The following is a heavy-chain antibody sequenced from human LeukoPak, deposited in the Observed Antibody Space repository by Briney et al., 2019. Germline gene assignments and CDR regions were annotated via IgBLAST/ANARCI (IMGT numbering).Heavy chain of an antibody. CDR1: GVSITNYY. V-gene: IGHV4-4*07. Sequence: PSETLSLTCTVSGVSITNYYWAWIRQPAGKGLEWIGRMHISGSTNYNPSLKSRVSISIDKTNNQFSLKLRSVTAADTAVYYCARDYLVGAPLDSWGQGTLVTVPS. D-gene: IGHD1-26*01. CDR2: MHISGST. CDR3: ARDYLVGAPLDS. J-gene: IGHJ4*02.